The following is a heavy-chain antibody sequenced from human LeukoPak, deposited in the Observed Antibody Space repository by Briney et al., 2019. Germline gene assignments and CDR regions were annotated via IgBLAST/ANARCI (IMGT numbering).Heavy chain of an antibody. CDR3: ARHEDDYYDSSGYLES. CDR2: IYYSGST. V-gene: IGHV4-39*01. CDR1: GGSISSSSYY. Sequence: SETLSLTCIVSGGSISSSSYYWGWIRQPPGKGLEWIGSIYYSGSTYYNPSLRSRVTISVDTSKDQFSLKLSSVTAADTAVYYCARHEDDYYDSSGYLESWGQGTLVTVSS. J-gene: IGHJ4*02. D-gene: IGHD3-22*01.